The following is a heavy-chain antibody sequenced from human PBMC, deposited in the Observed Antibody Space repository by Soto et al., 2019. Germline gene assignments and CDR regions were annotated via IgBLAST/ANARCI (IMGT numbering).Heavy chain of an antibody. D-gene: IGHD4-17*01. J-gene: IGHJ5*02. CDR2: IFYSGST. CDR3: ARAVTVVWFDP. V-gene: IGHV4-39*01. CDR1: GGSISSSSYY. Sequence: SETLSLTCTVSGGSISSSSYYWGWIRQPPGKGLEWIGSIFYSGSTYYNPSLKSRVTISVDTSKNQFSLKLSSVTAADTAMYYCARAVTVVWFDPWGQGTLVTVSS.